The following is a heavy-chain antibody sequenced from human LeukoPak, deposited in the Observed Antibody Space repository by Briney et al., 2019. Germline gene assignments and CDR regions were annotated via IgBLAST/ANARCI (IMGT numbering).Heavy chain of an antibody. Sequence: GASVKVSCKASGYTFTGSFMHWVRQAPGQGLEWMGWVNCNTGGTKFAQKFRGRVTMTRDTSISTAYMELSRLRSDDTAVYYCARADPVGYWGQGTQVTVSS. CDR1: GYTFTGSF. V-gene: IGHV1-2*02. J-gene: IGHJ4*02. CDR2: VNCNTGGT. CDR3: ARADPVGY.